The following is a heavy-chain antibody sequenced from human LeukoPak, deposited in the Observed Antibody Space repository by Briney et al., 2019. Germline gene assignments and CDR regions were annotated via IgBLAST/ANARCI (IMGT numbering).Heavy chain of an antibody. CDR3: ARRREGYFDL. Sequence: PSETLSLTCTVSGGSISSGDYYWSWIRQPPGKGLEWIGYIYYSGSTYYNPSLKSRVTTSVVTSKNQFSLKVSSVTAADTAVYYCARRREGYFDLWGRGNLVTVSS. V-gene: IGHV4-30-4*08. CDR1: GGSISSGDYY. J-gene: IGHJ2*01. CDR2: IYYSGST.